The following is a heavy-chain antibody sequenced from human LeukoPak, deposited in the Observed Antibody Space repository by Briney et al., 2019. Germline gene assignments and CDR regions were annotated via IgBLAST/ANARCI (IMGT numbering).Heavy chain of an antibody. D-gene: IGHD4-11*01. CDR3: VKEAPGTTVYY. CDR2: IYRGDAT. V-gene: IGHV3-66*01. J-gene: IGHJ4*02. Sequence: GGSLRLSCAASGFTVSGNYMSWVRQAPGKGLEWVSVIYRGDATYYADSVKGRLTISRDSSENTVYLQMDSLRAEDTAVYYCVKEAPGTTVYYWGQGTLVTVSS. CDR1: GFTVSGNY.